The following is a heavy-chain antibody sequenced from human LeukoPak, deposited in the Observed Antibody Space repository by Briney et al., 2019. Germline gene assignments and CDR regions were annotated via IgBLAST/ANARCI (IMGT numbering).Heavy chain of an antibody. CDR2: IYHSGST. Sequence: PSETLSLICAVSGGSISSSNWWSWVRQPPGKGLEWIGEIYHSGSTNYNPSLKSRVTISVGTSKNQFSLKLSSVTAADTAVYYCARVPGVGATVYAGFDYWGQGTLVTVSS. CDR3: ARVPGVGATVYAGFDY. J-gene: IGHJ4*02. CDR1: GGSISSSNW. V-gene: IGHV4-4*02. D-gene: IGHD1-26*01.